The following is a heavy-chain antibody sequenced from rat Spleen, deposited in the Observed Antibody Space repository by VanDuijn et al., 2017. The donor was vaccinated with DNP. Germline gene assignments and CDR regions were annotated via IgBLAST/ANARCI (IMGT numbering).Heavy chain of an antibody. CDR2: IMHDGGRT. Sequence: EVQLVESGGGLVQPGRSLKVSCAASGFTFSDYNMAWVRQAPRKGLEWVATIMHDGGRTYYRHSVKGRFTISRDNAKSTLYLQMDSLRSEDTATYYCARHRVYNSGFDYWGQGVMVTVSS. V-gene: IGHV5S10*01. CDR1: GFTFSDYN. J-gene: IGHJ2*01. D-gene: IGHD4-3*01. CDR3: ARHRVYNSGFDY.